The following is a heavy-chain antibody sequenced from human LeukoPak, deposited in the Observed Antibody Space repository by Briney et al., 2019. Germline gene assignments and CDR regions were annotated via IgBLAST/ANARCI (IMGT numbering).Heavy chain of an antibody. CDR1: GGSISSYY. Sequence: SETLSLTCTVSGGSISSYYWSWIRQPPGKGLEWIGYIYTSGSTNYNPSLKSRVTISVDTSKNQFSLKLSSVTAADTAVYYCARHDHGGNSFYFQHWGQGTLVTVSS. J-gene: IGHJ1*01. CDR2: IYTSGST. V-gene: IGHV4-4*09. CDR3: ARHDHGGNSFYFQH. D-gene: IGHD4-23*01.